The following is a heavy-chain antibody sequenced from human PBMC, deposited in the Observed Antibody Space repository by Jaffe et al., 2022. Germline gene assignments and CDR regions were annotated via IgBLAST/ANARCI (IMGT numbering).Heavy chain of an antibody. CDR2: ISWNSGSI. Sequence: EVQLVESGGGLVQPGRSLRLSCAASGFTFDDYAMHWVRQAPGKGLEWVSGISWNSGSIGYADSVKGRFTISRDNAKNSLYLQMNSLRAEDTALYYCAKDSFSRLEWLFDDWGQGTLVTVSS. D-gene: IGHD3-3*01. CDR1: GFTFDDYA. CDR3: AKDSFSRLEWLFDD. J-gene: IGHJ4*02. V-gene: IGHV3-9*01.